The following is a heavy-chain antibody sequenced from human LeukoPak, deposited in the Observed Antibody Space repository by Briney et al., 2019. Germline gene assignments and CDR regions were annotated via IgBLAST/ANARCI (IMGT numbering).Heavy chain of an antibody. J-gene: IGHJ4*02. CDR1: GDTSTNNG. D-gene: IGHD1-26*01. CDR3: AREAGSYPTPAIYYFEY. V-gene: IGHV1-69*13. CDR2: LVPMFGST. Sequence: GASVKISCKPSGDTSTNNGISWVRQAPGQGLEWMGGLVPMFGSTEYAQKFQGRVKISADDSTSTVYMELSSLTSEDTAVYYCAREAGSYPTPAIYYFEYWGQGSLVTVSS.